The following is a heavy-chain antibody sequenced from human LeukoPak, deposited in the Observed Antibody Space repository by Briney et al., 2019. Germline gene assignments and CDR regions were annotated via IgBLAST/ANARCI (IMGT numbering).Heavy chain of an antibody. Sequence: SETLSLTCTVSGGSISSSSYYWSWIRQPPGKGLEWIGRIYTSGSTNYNPSLKSRVTMSVDTSKNQFSLKLSSVTAADTAVYYCAREEGDYSNYYFDYWGQGTLVTVSS. D-gene: IGHD4-11*01. V-gene: IGHV4-61*02. CDR1: GGSISSSSYY. CDR3: AREEGDYSNYYFDY. CDR2: IYTSGST. J-gene: IGHJ4*02.